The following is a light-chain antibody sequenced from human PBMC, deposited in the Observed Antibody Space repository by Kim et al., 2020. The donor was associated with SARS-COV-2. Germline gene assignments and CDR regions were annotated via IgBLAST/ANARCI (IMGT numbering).Light chain of an antibody. J-gene: IGLJ3*02. CDR3: ISYTRSSIWV. Sequence: QSALTQSASVSGSLGQSITISCTGTSSDIGAYNYVSWYQQHPGKAPKLVIYDVTKRPSGVSNRFSGSKSDDTASLTISGLQAEDEADYYCISYTRSSIWVFGGGTKLTVL. CDR2: DVT. V-gene: IGLV2-14*03. CDR1: SSDIGAYNY.